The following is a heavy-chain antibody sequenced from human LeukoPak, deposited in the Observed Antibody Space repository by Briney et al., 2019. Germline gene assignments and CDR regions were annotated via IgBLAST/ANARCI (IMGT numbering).Heavy chain of an antibody. D-gene: IGHD6-13*01. CDR1: GGSISNYY. CDR3: ARVVAAAGRHYYGMDV. J-gene: IGHJ6*02. Sequence: SETLSLTCTVSGGSISNYYWSWIRQPAGKGLEWIGRIYTSGSTNYNPSLKSRVTMSVDTSKNQFSLKLSSVTAADTAVYYCARVVAAAGRHYYGMDVWGQGTTVTVSS. V-gene: IGHV4-4*07. CDR2: IYTSGST.